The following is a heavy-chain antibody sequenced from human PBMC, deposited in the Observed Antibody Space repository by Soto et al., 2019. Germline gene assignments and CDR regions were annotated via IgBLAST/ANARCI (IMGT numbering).Heavy chain of an antibody. J-gene: IGHJ6*02. V-gene: IGHV4-59*01. CDR1: GGSISSYY. D-gene: IGHD3-10*01. CDR2: IYYSGST. CDR3: ARRGYGPGFPYYYGMDV. Sequence: SETLSLTCNVSGGSISSYYRSWIRQPPGKGLEWIGYIYYSGSTNYNPSLKSRVTMSVDTPKNQFSLKLSSVTAADTAVYYCARRGYGPGFPYYYGMDVWGQGTTVTVSS.